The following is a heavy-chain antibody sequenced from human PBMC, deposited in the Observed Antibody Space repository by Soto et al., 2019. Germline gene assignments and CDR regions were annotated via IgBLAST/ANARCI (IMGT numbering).Heavy chain of an antibody. Sequence: EVQLVESGGGLVQPGGSLRLSCAASGFTFSSYWMSWVRQAPGKGLEWVVNIKQDGSEKYYVDSVKGRFTISRDNAKNSLYLQMNSLRAEDMAVYYCARDSDGDYLDYWGQGTLVTVSS. CDR2: IKQDGSEK. V-gene: IGHV3-7*03. D-gene: IGHD4-17*01. J-gene: IGHJ4*02. CDR1: GFTFSSYW. CDR3: ARDSDGDYLDY.